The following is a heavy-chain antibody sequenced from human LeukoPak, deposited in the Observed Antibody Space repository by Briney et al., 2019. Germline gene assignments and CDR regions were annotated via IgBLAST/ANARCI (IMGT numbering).Heavy chain of an antibody. Sequence: PSETLSLTCTVSGGSLSSYYWSWIRQPPGKGLEWIGDIYYSGSTNYNASLKSRVTISVDTSKNQFSLNLTSVTAADTAVYYCARASGHYRSFDYWGQGTLVTVSS. J-gene: IGHJ4*02. CDR3: ARASGHYRSFDY. CDR1: GGSLSSYY. CDR2: IYYSGST. V-gene: IGHV4-59*01. D-gene: IGHD3-22*01.